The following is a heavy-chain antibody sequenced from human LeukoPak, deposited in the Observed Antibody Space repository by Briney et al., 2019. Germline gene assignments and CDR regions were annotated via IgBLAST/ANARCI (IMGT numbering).Heavy chain of an antibody. CDR3: AVGWSGYLYYFDY. Sequence: VASVKVSCKASGGTFSSYAISWVRQAPGQGLEWMGGIIPIFGTANYAQKFQGRVTITTDESTSTAYMELSSLRSEDTAVYYCAVGWSGYLYYFDYWGQGTLVTVSS. CDR1: GGTFSSYA. CDR2: IIPIFGTA. D-gene: IGHD3-3*01. J-gene: IGHJ4*02. V-gene: IGHV1-69*05.